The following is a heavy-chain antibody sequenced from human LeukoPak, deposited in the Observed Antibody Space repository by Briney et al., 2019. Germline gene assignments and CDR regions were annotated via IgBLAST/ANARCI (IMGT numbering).Heavy chain of an antibody. CDR1: GGSFSGYY. Sequence: SETLSLTCAVYGGSFSGYYGGWIRQPPGKGLEWIGEINHSGSTNYNPSLTSRVSISVDTSKNQFSTKLSSVAAADTAVYYCARGAVRAMAPNGFDPWGQGTLVTLSS. V-gene: IGHV4-34*01. CDR3: ARGAVRAMAPNGFDP. J-gene: IGHJ5*02. CDR2: INHSGST. D-gene: IGHD5-18*01.